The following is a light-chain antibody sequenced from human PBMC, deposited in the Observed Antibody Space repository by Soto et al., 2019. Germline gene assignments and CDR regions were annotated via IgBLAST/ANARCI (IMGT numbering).Light chain of an antibody. CDR2: DVS. Sequence: QSVLTQPRSVSGSPGQSVTISCTGTSRDVGGYKYVSWYQQHPGRAPKLVIYDVSERPSGVPDRFSGSKSGDTASLRISGLQAEDEANYYCCSFAGGYTYVFVTGTKVTVL. CDR3: CSFAGGYTYV. V-gene: IGLV2-11*01. CDR1: SRDVGGYKY. J-gene: IGLJ1*01.